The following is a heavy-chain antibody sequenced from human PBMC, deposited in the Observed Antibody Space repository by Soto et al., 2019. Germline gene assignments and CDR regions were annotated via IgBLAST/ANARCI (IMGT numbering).Heavy chain of an antibody. J-gene: IGHJ5*02. CDR1: GGTFGNTA. Sequence: QVQLVQSGAEVKEPGSSVNVSCKTSGGTFGNTAVTWVRQAPGQGLEWIGGIVPMFGTANYAQKFRGRVKIPAXXXTXAAYMELSSLRSDDTAVYYCARDGDPGYSFWSGPLGGGRFDPWGQGTLVTVSS. V-gene: IGHV1-69*12. D-gene: IGHD3-3*01. CDR2: IVPMFGTA. CDR3: ARDGDPGYSFWSGPLGGGRFDP.